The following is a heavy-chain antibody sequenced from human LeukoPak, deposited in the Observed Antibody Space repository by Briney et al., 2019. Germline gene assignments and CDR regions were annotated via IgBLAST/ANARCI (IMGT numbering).Heavy chain of an antibody. CDR2: INPNSGGT. D-gene: IGHD3-22*01. J-gene: IGHJ4*02. CDR3: ASKYYDSSGYIPY. V-gene: IGHV1-2*02. CDR1: GYTFTGYY. Sequence: ASVKVSCKASGYTFTGYYMHWVRQAPGQGLEWMGWINPNSGGTNYAQKFQGRVTMTRDTSISTAYMELSRLRSDDTAVCYCASKYYDSSGYIPYWGQGTLVTVSS.